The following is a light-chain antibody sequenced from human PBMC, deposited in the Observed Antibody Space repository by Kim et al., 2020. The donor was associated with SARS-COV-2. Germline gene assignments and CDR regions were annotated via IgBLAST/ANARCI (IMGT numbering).Light chain of an antibody. Sequence: PGQGAIPSCGAIHTVFSIYFAWYQQRPGRAPRRLINAAASRATGIAGRCTGSGSGTDCNLAVTRLEPEDFEMYYCQQYGKSPPLIFGGGTKVDIK. CDR1: HTVFSIY. V-gene: IGKV3D-20*01. CDR3: QQYGKSPPLI. J-gene: IGKJ4*01. CDR2: AAA.